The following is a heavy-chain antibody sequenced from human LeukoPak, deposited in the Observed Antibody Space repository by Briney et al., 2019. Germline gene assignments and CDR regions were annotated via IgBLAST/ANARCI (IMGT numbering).Heavy chain of an antibody. D-gene: IGHD3-22*01. V-gene: IGHV4-31*03. CDR2: IYYSGST. CDR1: GGSISSGGYC. J-gene: IGHJ4*02. CDR3: ARGEGYYDSSGYTSGYFDY. Sequence: KSSETLSLTCTVSGGSISSGGYCWSWIRQHPGKGLEWIGYIYYSGSTYYNPSLKSRVTISVDTSKNQFSLKLSSVTAADTAVYYCARGEGYYDSSGYTSGYFDYWGQGTLVTVSS.